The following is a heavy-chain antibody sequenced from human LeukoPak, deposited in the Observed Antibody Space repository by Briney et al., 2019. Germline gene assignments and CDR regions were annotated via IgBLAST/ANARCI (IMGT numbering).Heavy chain of an antibody. CDR3: AKDLLVSYYYDSSGYQPHDY. CDR1: GFTVSINS. D-gene: IGHD3-22*01. J-gene: IGHJ4*02. CDR2: IYSGGNT. Sequence: GGSLRLSCTVSGFTVSINSMSWARQAPGKGLEWVSFIYSGGNTHYSDSVKGRFTISRDNSKNTLYLQMNSLRAEDTAVYYCAKDLLVSYYYDSSGYQPHDYWGQGTLVTVSS. V-gene: IGHV3-53*01.